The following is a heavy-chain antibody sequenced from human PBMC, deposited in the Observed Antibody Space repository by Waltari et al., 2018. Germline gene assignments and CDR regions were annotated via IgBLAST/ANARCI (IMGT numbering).Heavy chain of an antibody. CDR1: GFTFDDYA. CDR3: AKLVVGATSGSKFDY. J-gene: IGHJ4*02. V-gene: IGHV3-9*01. CDR2: ISLNSGSI. Sequence: EVQLVESGGGLVQPGRSLRLSCAASGFTFDDYAMHWVRQAPGKGLEWVSGISLNSGSIGYADSVKGRFTISRDNAKNSLYLQMNSLRAEDTALYYCAKLVVGATSGSKFDYWGQGTLVTVSS. D-gene: IGHD1-26*01.